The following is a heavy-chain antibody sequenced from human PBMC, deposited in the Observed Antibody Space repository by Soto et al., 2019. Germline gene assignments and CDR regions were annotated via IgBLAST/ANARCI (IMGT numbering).Heavy chain of an antibody. CDR3: ARTLSAIVATHTGALYYLDY. CDR2: IWYDGSNK. D-gene: IGHD5-12*01. V-gene: IGHV3-33*01. J-gene: IGHJ4*02. Sequence: QTPGKGLEWVAVIWYDGSNKYYADSVKGRFTISRDNSKNPLYLQMNSLRAEDTAVYYCARTLSAIVATHTGALYYLDYRSQAPLLTV.